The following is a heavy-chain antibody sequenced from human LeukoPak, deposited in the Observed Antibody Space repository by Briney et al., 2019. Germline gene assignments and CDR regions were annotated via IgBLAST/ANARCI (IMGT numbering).Heavy chain of an antibody. CDR3: ARDLGEQLFYYYYYYMDV. V-gene: IGHV4-38-2*02. CDR1: GYSISSGYY. J-gene: IGHJ6*03. Sequence: SETLSLTCTVSGYSISSGYYWGWIRQPPGKGLEWIGSIYHSGSTYYNPSLKSRVTISVDTSKNQFSLKLSSVTAADTAVYYCARDLGEQLFYYYYYYMDVWGKGTTVTVSS. D-gene: IGHD6-6*01. CDR2: IYHSGST.